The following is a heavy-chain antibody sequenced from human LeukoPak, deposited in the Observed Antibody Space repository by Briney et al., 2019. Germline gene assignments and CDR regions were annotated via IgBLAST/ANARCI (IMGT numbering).Heavy chain of an antibody. J-gene: IGHJ4*02. CDR1: GGSISSGGYY. Sequence: SETLSLTCTVSGGSISSGGYYWSWIRQHPGKGLEWIGYIYYSGSTYYNPSPKSRVTISVDTSKNQFSLKLSSVTAADTAVYYCARSGAAAIRGPFDYWGQGTLVTVSS. D-gene: IGHD2-2*02. V-gene: IGHV4-31*03. CDR3: ARSGAAAIRGPFDY. CDR2: IYYSGST.